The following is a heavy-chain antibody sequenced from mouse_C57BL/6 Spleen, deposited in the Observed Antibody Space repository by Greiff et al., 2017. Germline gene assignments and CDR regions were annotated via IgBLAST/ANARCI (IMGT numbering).Heavy chain of an antibody. CDR3: ASYGSSYEYFDV. CDR2: INPNNGGT. V-gene: IGHV1-26*01. Sequence: EVQLQQSGPELVKPGASVKISCKASGYTFTDYYMNWVKQSHGKSLEWIGDINPNNGGTSYNQKFKGKATLTVDKSSSTAYMELRSLTSEDSAVYYCASYGSSYEYFDVWGTGTTVTGSS. CDR1: GYTFTDYY. D-gene: IGHD1-1*01. J-gene: IGHJ1*03.